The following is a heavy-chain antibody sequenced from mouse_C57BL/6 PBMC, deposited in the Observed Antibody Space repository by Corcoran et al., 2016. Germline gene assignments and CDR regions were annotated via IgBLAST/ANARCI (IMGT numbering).Heavy chain of an antibody. CDR3: AREGYYGSSYPPWFAY. J-gene: IGHJ3*01. CDR2: IYPRSGNT. CDR1: GYTFTSYG. V-gene: IGHV1-81*01. Sequence: QVQLQQSGAELARPGASVKLSCKASGYTFTSYGISWVKQRTGQGLEWIGEIYPRSGNTYYNEKFKGKATLTADKSSSTAYMELRSLTSEDSAVYCCAREGYYGSSYPPWFAYWGQGTLVTVSA. D-gene: IGHD1-1*01.